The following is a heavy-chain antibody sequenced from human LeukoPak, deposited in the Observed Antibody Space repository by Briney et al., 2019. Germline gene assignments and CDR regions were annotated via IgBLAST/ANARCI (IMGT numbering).Heavy chain of an antibody. V-gene: IGHV3-48*01. CDR2: IGTTSGAV. Sequence: GGSLGLSCAASGFTFNAFGINWVRQAPGKGLVWVSYIGTTSGAVYYADSVKGRFTISRDSAKNSLYLQMNSLRAEDTAVYYCARFRTWGDKAFDYWGQGTLVTVSS. J-gene: IGHJ4*02. D-gene: IGHD2-21*02. CDR1: GFTFNAFG. CDR3: ARFRTWGDKAFDY.